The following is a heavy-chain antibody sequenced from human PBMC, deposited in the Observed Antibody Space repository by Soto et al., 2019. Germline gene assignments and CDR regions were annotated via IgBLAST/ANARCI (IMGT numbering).Heavy chain of an antibody. V-gene: IGHV3-23*01. D-gene: IGHD3-3*01. CDR1: GFTFSSYA. CDR3: AKAGRSGYYYYYYGMDV. Sequence: GGSLRLSCAASGFTFSSYAMSWVRQAPGKGLEWVSAISGSGVSTYYADSVKGRFTISRDNSKNTLYLQMNSLRAEDTAVYYCAKAGRSGYYYYYYGMDVWGQGTTVTVSS. J-gene: IGHJ6*02. CDR2: ISGSGVST.